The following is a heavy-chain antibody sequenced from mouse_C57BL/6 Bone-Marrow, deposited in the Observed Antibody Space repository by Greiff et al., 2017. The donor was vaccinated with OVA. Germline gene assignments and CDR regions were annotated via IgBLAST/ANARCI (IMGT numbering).Heavy chain of an antibody. D-gene: IGHD1-1*01. Sequence: VQLQQSGAELARPGASVKMSCKASGYTFTSYTMHWVKQRPGPGLEWIGYITPSSGDPKYNQKFKDKAPLTADKSSSTADMTLSSLTSEDSAVYYCASLYGSSPFDYWGQGTTLTVSS. CDR3: ASLYGSSPFDY. V-gene: IGHV1-4*01. CDR2: ITPSSGDP. CDR1: GYTFTSYT. J-gene: IGHJ2*01.